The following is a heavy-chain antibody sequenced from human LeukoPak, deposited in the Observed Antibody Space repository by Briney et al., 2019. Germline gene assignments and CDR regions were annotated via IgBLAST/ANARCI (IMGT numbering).Heavy chain of an antibody. V-gene: IGHV3-23*01. D-gene: IGHD3-16*02. CDR3: AKTSGNYRLPIDQ. CDR2: ISGGGGGT. J-gene: IGHJ4*02. Sequence: GGSLRLSCAASGFTFSNYGMSWVLQAPGKGLEWVSTISGGGGGTYYADSVKGRFTISRDNSKNTLYLQMNSLRAEDTAVYYCAKTSGNYRLPIDQWGQGTLVTVSS. CDR1: GFTFSNYG.